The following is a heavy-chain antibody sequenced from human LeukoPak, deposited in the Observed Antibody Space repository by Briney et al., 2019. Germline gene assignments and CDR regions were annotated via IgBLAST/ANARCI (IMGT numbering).Heavy chain of an antibody. CDR3: ARRRVYSGSYVFDY. Sequence: PGGSLRLSCAASGFTFSTYAMHWVRQAPGKGLEYVSAISSSGASTYYADSVKGRFTISRDNSKNTLYLQMGSLRADDTAVYYCARRRVYSGSYVFDYWGQGTLVTVSS. D-gene: IGHD1-26*01. J-gene: IGHJ4*02. CDR1: GFTFSTYA. CDR2: ISSSGAST. V-gene: IGHV3-64*02.